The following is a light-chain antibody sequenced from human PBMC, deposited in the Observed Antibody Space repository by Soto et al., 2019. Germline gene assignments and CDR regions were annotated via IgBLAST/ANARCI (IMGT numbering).Light chain of an antibody. Sequence: QSALTQPASVSGSPGQSITISCTGTSSDVGGYDYVSWYQQHPGKAPKLMIYEVSNRPSGVFNRFSGSKSGNTASLTISGLQAEDEADYYCSSYTISSTSPYVFGTGTKLTVL. CDR3: SSYTISSTSPYV. J-gene: IGLJ1*01. CDR1: SSDVGGYDY. CDR2: EVS. V-gene: IGLV2-14*01.